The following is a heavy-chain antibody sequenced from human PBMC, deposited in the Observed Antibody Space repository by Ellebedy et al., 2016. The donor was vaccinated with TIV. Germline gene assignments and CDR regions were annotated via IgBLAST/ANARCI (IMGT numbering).Heavy chain of an antibody. D-gene: IGHD4-17*01. CDR1: GFTFSIYA. V-gene: IGHV3-23*01. CDR2: ISGSGDRT. J-gene: IGHJ6*02. CDR3: AREWVKYGIHLDV. Sequence: GESLKISCAASGFTFSIYAMSWVRQAPGKGLEWVSLISGSGDRTYYADSVKGRFTISRDNSKDTLYVQMNSLRAEDTAVYYCAREWVKYGIHLDVWGQGTTVTVSS.